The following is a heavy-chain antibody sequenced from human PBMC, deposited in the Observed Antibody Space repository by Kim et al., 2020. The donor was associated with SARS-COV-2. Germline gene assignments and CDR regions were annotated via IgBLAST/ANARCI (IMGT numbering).Heavy chain of an antibody. J-gene: IGHJ4*02. CDR3: ARGTGRTI. V-gene: IGHV1-18*01. Sequence: GNTNYAQKLQGRVTMTTDTSTSTAYMELRSLRSDDTAVYYCARGTGRTIWGQGTLVTVSS. CDR2: GNT.